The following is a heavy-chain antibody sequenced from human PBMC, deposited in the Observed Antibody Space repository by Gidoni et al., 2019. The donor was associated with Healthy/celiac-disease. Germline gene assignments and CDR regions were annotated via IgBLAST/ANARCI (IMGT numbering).Heavy chain of an antibody. CDR2: ISGSGGST. Sequence: EVQLLASRGGLVQPGGSLRLSCAASGFPLSSYAMSWVRQAPGKGLEWVSAISGSGGSTYYADSVKGRFTISRDNSKNTLYLQMNSLRAEDTAVYYCAKVSTSSVWFGGPYFDYWGQGTLVTVSS. V-gene: IGHV3-23*01. CDR1: GFPLSSYA. D-gene: IGHD3-10*01. J-gene: IGHJ4*02. CDR3: AKVSTSSVWFGGPYFDY.